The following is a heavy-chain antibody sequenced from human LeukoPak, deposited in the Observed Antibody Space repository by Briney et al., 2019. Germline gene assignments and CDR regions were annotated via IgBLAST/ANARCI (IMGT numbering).Heavy chain of an antibody. J-gene: IGHJ4*02. V-gene: IGHV3-21*01. CDR2: ISSSGNYI. Sequence: PGGSLRLSCAASGFTFDDYAMHWVRQAPGKGLEWVSSISSSGNYIYYADSVKGRFTISRDNARNSLYLQMNSLRAEDTAVYYCARGGRGTIIMIVVAALDYWGQGTLVTVSS. CDR3: ARGGRGTIIMIVVAALDY. CDR1: GFTFDDYA. D-gene: IGHD3-22*01.